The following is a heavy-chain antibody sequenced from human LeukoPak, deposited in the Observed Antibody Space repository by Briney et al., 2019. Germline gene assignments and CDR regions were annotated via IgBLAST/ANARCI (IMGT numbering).Heavy chain of an antibody. J-gene: IGHJ4*02. CDR2: ISAYNGNT. CDR3: ARENDFWSGEYYFDY. D-gene: IGHD3-3*01. CDR1: GYTFTSYG. V-gene: IGHV1-18*01. Sequence: ASVKVSCKASGYTFTSYGISWVRQAPGQGLEWMGWISAYNGNTNYAQKLQGRVTMTTDTPTSTAYMELRSLRSDDTAVYYCARENDFWSGEYYFDYWGQGTLVTVSS.